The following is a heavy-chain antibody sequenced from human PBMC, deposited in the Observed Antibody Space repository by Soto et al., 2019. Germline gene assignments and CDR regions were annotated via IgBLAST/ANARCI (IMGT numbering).Heavy chain of an antibody. V-gene: IGHV3-33*01. CDR1: GFTFSSYG. CDR2: IWNDGSNK. CDR3: ARVGGDIVVVPAAIEGIKYYYYYMDV. Sequence: QVQLVESGGGVVQPGRSPRLSCAASGFTFSSYGMHWVRQAPGKGLEWVAVIWNDGSNKYYADSVKGRFTISRDNSKNTLYLQMNSLRAEDTAVDYCARVGGDIVVVPAAIEGIKYYYYYMDVWGKGTTVTVSS. D-gene: IGHD2-2*02. J-gene: IGHJ6*03.